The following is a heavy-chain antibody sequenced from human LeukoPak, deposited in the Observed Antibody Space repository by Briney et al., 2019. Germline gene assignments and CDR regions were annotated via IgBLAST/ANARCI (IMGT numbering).Heavy chain of an antibody. D-gene: IGHD3-22*01. CDR1: GFTFSSYS. V-gene: IGHV3-21*01. Sequence: SGGSLRLSCAASGFTFSSYSMNWVRQAPGKGLEWVSSISSSSSYIYYADSVKGRFTISRDNAKNSLYLQMNSLRAEDTAVYYCASKGADDSSGYPRWGYYYYGMDVWGQGTTVTVSS. CDR3: ASKGADDSSGYPRWGYYYYGMDV. J-gene: IGHJ6*02. CDR2: ISSSSSYI.